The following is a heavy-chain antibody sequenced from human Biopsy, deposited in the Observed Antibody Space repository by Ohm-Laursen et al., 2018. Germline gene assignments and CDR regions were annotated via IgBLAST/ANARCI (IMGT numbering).Heavy chain of an antibody. D-gene: IGHD5-18*01. J-gene: IGHJ6*02. CDR3: AKDRYNYTPIGGFSMDV. V-gene: IGHV3-30*18. CDR1: GFTFNNYG. CDR2: IFYDGSNT. Sequence: SLRLSCSASGFTFNNYGMQWVRQAPGKGLEWVAFIFYDGSNTYYAGSVKGRFTISRDNSRDTLYLQMSSLRAEDTAVYYCAKDRYNYTPIGGFSMDVWGQGTTVTVSS.